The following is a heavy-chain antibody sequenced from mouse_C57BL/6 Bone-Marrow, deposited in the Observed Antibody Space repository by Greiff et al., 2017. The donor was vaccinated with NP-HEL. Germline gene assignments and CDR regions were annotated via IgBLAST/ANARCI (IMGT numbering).Heavy chain of an antibody. CDR2: IYPRSGNT. CDR3: ARSGYYGSSYWYFDV. CDR1: GYTFTSYG. D-gene: IGHD1-1*01. Sequence: QVQLKQSGAELARPGASVKLSCKASGYTFTSYGISWVKQRTGQGLEWIGEIYPRSGNTYYNEKFKGKATLTADKSSSTAYMELRSLTSEDSAVYFFARSGYYGSSYWYFDVWGTGTTVTVSS. J-gene: IGHJ1*03. V-gene: IGHV1-81*01.